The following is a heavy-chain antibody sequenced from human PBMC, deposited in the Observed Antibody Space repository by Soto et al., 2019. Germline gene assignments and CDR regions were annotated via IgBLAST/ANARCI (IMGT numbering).Heavy chain of an antibody. CDR1: GFTFSSYS. V-gene: IGHV3-23*01. Sequence: PGGSLRLSCAASGFTFSSYSMNWVRQAPGKGLEWVSAISGSGGSTYYADSVKGRFTISRDNSKNTLYLQMNSLRAEDTAVYYCTASSGWYNAFDIWGQGTMVTVSS. J-gene: IGHJ3*02. CDR3: TASSGWYNAFDI. CDR2: ISGSGGST. D-gene: IGHD6-19*01.